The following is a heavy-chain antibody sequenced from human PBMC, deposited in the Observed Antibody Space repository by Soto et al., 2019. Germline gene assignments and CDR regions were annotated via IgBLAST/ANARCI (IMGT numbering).Heavy chain of an antibody. CDR2: ISGSGGST. D-gene: IGHD1-1*01. CDR1: GFTFSSYA. V-gene: IGHV3-23*01. J-gene: IGHJ1*01. Sequence: GGSLRLSCAASGFTFSSYAMSWVRQAPGKGLEWVSAISGSGGSTYYADSVKGRFTISRDNSKNTLYLQMNSLRAEDTAVYYCAKGPSYNLTPAEYFQHWGQGTLVTVSS. CDR3: AKGPSYNLTPAEYFQH.